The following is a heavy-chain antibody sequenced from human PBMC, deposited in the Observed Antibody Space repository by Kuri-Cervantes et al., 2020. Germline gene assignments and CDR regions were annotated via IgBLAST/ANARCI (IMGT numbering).Heavy chain of an antibody. CDR3: AKDGSTAIAISAFDI. V-gene: IGHV3-30*18. CDR2: ISYDGSNK. Sequence: GGSLRLSCAASGFTFSSYGMHWVRQAPGKGLEWVAVISYDGSNKYYADSVKGRFTISRDNSKNTLYLQMNSLRAEDTAVYYCAKDGSTAIAISAFDIWGQGTMVTVSS. J-gene: IGHJ3*02. D-gene: IGHD2-21*01. CDR1: GFTFSSYG.